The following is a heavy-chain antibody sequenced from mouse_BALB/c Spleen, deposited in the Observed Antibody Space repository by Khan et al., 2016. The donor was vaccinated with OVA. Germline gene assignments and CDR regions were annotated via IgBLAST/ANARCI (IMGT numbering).Heavy chain of an antibody. CDR2: ISYSGGT. CDR1: GYSITSDYA. J-gene: IGHJ3*01. CDR3: ARRVGYCDGAWFAY. V-gene: IGHV3-2*02. Sequence: EVQLQESGPGLVKPSQSLSLTCTVTGYSITSDYAWNWIRQFPGNTLEWMAYISYSGGTGYNPSLKSRISITRDTSKNQFFLHLNSVTTDDTATYYCARRVGYCDGAWFAYWGQGTLVTVSA. D-gene: IGHD2-3*01.